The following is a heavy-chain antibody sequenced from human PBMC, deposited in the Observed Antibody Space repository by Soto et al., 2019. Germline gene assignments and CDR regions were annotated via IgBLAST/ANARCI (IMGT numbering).Heavy chain of an antibody. CDR3: ARDRVRTPEGVDSFDL. CDR2: ISPWKGNT. J-gene: IGHJ3*01. CDR1: GYNFMPYG. Sequence: ASVKVSCKASGYNFMPYGVNWVRQAPGQGLEWMGWISPWKGNTNYAQSFQGRVTMTTDTSTSTAYMELRSLTSDDTAVYYCARDRVRTPEGVDSFDLWGQGTLVTVSS. V-gene: IGHV1-18*04. D-gene: IGHD3-10*01.